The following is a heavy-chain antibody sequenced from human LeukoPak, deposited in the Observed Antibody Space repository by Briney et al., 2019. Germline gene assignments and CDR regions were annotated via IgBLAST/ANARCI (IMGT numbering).Heavy chain of an antibody. Sequence: PGGSLRLSCAASGFSFNKAWMSWVRQAPGKGLEWVGRIKTKADGGTTDYAAPMKGRFTISRDDSQSTMYLQMNSLKTEDTAVYYCTTGSCDSSGYCSGFYACDVWGQGTMVTVSS. CDR3: TTGSCDSSGYCSGFYACDV. J-gene: IGHJ3*01. V-gene: IGHV3-15*01. D-gene: IGHD3-22*01. CDR2: IKTKADGGTT. CDR1: GFSFNKAW.